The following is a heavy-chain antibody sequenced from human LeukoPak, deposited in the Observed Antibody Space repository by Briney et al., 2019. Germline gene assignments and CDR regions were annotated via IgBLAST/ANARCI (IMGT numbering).Heavy chain of an antibody. Sequence: SVKVSCKASGGTFSSYTISWVRQAPGQGLEWMGRIIPILGIASYAQKFQGRVTITADKSTSTAYMELSSLRSEDTAVYYCARELGCSSTSCKPWGQGTLVTVSS. CDR3: ARELGCSSTSCKP. CDR1: GGTFSSYT. J-gene: IGHJ5*02. D-gene: IGHD2-2*01. CDR2: IIPILGIA. V-gene: IGHV1-69*04.